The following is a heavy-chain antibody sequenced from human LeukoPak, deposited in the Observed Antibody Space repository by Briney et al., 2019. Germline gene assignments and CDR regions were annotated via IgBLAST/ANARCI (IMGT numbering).Heavy chain of an antibody. CDR1: GFTLSSYW. J-gene: IGHJ4*02. CDR3: ARWLYNSGWAIDY. V-gene: IGHV3-7*01. Sequence: GGSLRLSCAASGFTLSSYWMSWVRQAPGKGLEWVANIKQDGSEKYYVDSVKGRFTISRDNAKNSLFLQMNSLRAEDTAVYFCARWLYNSGWAIDYWGQGTLVTVSS. CDR2: IKQDGSEK. D-gene: IGHD6-19*01.